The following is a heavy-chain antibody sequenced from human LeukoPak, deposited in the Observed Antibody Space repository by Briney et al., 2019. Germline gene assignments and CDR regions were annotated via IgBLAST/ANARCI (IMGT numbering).Heavy chain of an antibody. J-gene: IGHJ3*02. CDR2: ISGSGDTT. CDR3: AKDSPYSSSWYDAFDI. Sequence: GGSLRLSCAASGFTFSSFVMSWVRQTPGEGLEWVSAISGSGDTTYYADSVKGRFIISRDNSKNTLYLQVNSLRAEDTAVYYCAKDSPYSSSWYDAFDIWGQGTMVTVSS. CDR1: GFTFSSFV. V-gene: IGHV3-23*01. D-gene: IGHD6-13*01.